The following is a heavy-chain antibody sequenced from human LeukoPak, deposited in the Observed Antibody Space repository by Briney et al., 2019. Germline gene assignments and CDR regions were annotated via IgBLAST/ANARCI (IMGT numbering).Heavy chain of an antibody. Sequence: SGTLSLTCAVSGGSISSSNWWSWVRQPPGKGLEWIGEIYHSGSTDYNPSLKSRVTISVDKSKNQFSLKLSSVTAADTAVYYCARGVEYSYGQGDYWYFDLWARGTLVTVSS. CDR3: ARGVEYSYGQGDYWYFDL. V-gene: IGHV4-4*02. D-gene: IGHD5-18*01. J-gene: IGHJ2*01. CDR1: GGSISSSNW. CDR2: IYHSGST.